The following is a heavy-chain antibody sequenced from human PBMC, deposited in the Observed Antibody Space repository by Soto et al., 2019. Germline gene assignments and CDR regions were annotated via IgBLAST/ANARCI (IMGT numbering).Heavy chain of an antibody. CDR3: ASITMVRGVIIENWFDP. Sequence: SETLSLTCTVSGGSISSSSYYWGWIRQPPGKGLEWIGSIYYSGSTYYNPSLKSRVTISVDTSKNQFSLKLSSVTAADTAVYYCASITMVRGVIIENWFDPWGQGTLVTVSS. J-gene: IGHJ5*02. CDR2: IYYSGST. V-gene: IGHV4-39*01. CDR1: GGSISSSSYY. D-gene: IGHD3-10*01.